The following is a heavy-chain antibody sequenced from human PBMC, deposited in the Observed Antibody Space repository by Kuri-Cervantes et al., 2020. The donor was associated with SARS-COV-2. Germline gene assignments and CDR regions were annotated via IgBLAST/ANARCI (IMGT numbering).Heavy chain of an antibody. V-gene: IGHV4-59*01. Sequence: SEILSLTCTVSGGSISSYYWSWIRQPPGKGLEWIGYIYYSGSTNYNPSLKSRVTISVDTSKNQFSLKLSSVTAADTAVYYCARDPLGRGIMDYWGQGTLVTVSS. CDR2: IYYSGST. D-gene: IGHD3-16*01. CDR3: ARDPLGRGIMDY. CDR1: GGSISSYY. J-gene: IGHJ4*02.